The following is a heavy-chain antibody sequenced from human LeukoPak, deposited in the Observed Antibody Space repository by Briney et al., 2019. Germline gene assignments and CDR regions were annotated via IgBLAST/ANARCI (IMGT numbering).Heavy chain of an antibody. D-gene: IGHD3-10*01. J-gene: IGHJ4*02. CDR3: AKGSDRSGSYYLDY. Sequence: SGGSLRLSCAASAFTFGNYAMNWVRKAPGKGLEWVSGLSGSGASTYYADSVKGRFTISRDNSKNTLYLQMNRLRAEDTAVYYCAKGSDRSGSYYLDYWGQGTLVTVSS. CDR1: AFTFGNYA. CDR2: LSGSGAST. V-gene: IGHV3-23*01.